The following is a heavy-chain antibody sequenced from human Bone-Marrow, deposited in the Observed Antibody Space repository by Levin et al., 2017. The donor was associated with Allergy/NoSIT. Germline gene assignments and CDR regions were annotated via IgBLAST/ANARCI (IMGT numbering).Heavy chain of an antibody. CDR2: ISGSGTIT. J-gene: IGHJ4*02. D-gene: IGHD6-19*01. Sequence: GGSLRLSCAASGFTFSSYAMSWVRQAPGKGLEWVSSISGSGTITHYAESVKGRFTISRDISKNMLHLQMNSLRAEDTAIYFCAKEGLAVAGYYFDSWCQGTLVTVSS. CDR3: AKEGLAVAGYYFDS. V-gene: IGHV3-23*01. CDR1: GFTFSSYA.